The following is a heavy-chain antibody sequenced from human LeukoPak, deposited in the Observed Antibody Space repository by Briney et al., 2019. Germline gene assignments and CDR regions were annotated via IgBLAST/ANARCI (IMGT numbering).Heavy chain of an antibody. Sequence: PETLSLTSAVPVASFNVYYWSCVPPTPGKGLEWIGEINHSGYTNDSPSLKSRVTLSIDTSRKQFSLNLRSVTVADTGIYYCTRMTTGHDYWGQGTLVTVSS. J-gene: IGHJ4*02. CDR2: INHSGYT. CDR1: VASFNVYY. V-gene: IGHV4-34*01. D-gene: IGHD4-17*01. CDR3: TRMTTGHDY.